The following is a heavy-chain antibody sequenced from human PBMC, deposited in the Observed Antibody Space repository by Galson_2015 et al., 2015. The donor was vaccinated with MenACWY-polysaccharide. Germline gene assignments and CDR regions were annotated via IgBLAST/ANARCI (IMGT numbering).Heavy chain of an antibody. CDR1: GFTFSSYA. D-gene: IGHD6-19*01. Sequence: SLRLSCAASGFTFSSYAIHWVRQAPGKGLEWVAVISYDGSNKYYADSLKGRFTISRDNSKNMLYLQMNSLRAEDTAVYYCARGIAPDGIAVAKVLNDYWGQGTLVTVSS. V-gene: IGHV3-30-3*01. CDR2: ISYDGSNK. J-gene: IGHJ4*02. CDR3: ARGIAPDGIAVAKVLNDY.